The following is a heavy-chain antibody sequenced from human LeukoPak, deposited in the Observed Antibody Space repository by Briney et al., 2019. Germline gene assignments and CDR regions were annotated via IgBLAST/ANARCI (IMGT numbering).Heavy chain of an antibody. D-gene: IGHD1-26*01. Sequence: GGSLRLSCAASGFTFSSYAMHWVRQAPGKGLEWVSAISGSGGSTYYADSVKGRFTISRDNPKNTLYLQMNSLRAEDTAVYYCAKDLVGAHYYYYMDVWGKGTTVTVSS. CDR3: AKDLVGAHYYYYMDV. CDR2: ISGSGGST. V-gene: IGHV3-23*01. J-gene: IGHJ6*03. CDR1: GFTFSSYA.